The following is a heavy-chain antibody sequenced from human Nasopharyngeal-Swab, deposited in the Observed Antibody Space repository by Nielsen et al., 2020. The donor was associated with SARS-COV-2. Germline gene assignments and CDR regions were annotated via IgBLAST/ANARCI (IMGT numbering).Heavy chain of an antibody. D-gene: IGHD1-26*01. CDR3: AKEGIVGGSPLLVCFDC. V-gene: IGHV3-23*01. J-gene: IGHJ4*02. Sequence: GESLKISCAASGFTSSSNALSWVRQAPGKGLEWVSVISESGRTYYADSVKGRFTISRDNSKNTLYLEMNSLRVEDTAVYYCAKEGIVGGSPLLVCFDCWGQGTLVTVSS. CDR1: GFTSSSNA. CDR2: ISESGRT.